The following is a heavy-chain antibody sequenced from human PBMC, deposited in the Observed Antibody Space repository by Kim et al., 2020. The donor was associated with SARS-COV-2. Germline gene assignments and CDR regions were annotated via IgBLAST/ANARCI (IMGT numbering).Heavy chain of an antibody. CDR2: IDTSGNT. J-gene: IGHJ6*02. CDR3: ARDRPPYDTSGYRTYQHYYAMDV. Sequence: SETLSLTCTVSGGSISSGSYYWNWIRQPAGKGLEWIGRIDTSGNTNYNPSLKSRVTISVDTSKNQFSLKLSSVTAADTAVYYCARDRPPYDTSGYRTYQHYYAMDVWGQGTTVTVSS. D-gene: IGHD3-22*01. V-gene: IGHV4-61*02. CDR1: GGSISSGSYY.